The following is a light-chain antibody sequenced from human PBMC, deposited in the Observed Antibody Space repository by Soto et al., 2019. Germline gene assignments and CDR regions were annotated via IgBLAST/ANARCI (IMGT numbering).Light chain of an antibody. CDR3: QQTYSTQT. CDR1: QSISSY. J-gene: IGKJ2*01. CDR2: AAS. Sequence: DIQMTQSPSSLSASVGDRVTITCRASQSISSYLNWYQQKPEKAPKLLIYAASSFQSGAPSRFSGSGSATHFTLTLISLQPEDYASCYCQQTYSTQTFGQGTQLE. V-gene: IGKV1-39*01.